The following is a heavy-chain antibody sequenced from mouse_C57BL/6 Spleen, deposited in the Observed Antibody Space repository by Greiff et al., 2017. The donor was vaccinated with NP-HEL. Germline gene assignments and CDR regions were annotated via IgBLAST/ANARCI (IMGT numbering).Heavy chain of an antibody. Sequence: QVQLQQSGAELVRPGTSVKVSCKASGYAFTNYLIEWVKQRPGQGLEWIGVINPGSGGTNYNEKFKGKVTLTADKSSSTAYMQLSSLTSEDSAVYFCARRRGFYFGDWGQGTTLTVSS. CDR1: GYAFTNYL. J-gene: IGHJ2*01. CDR3: ARRRGFYFGD. CDR2: INPGSGGT. V-gene: IGHV1-54*01.